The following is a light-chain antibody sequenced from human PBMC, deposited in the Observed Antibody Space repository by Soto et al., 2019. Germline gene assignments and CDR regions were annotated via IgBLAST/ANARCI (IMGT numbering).Light chain of an antibody. CDR1: QSMRRL. CDR3: QQYDVYPLT. J-gene: IGKJ1*01. CDR2: DVS. Sequence: DIQMTQSPSTLSASVGDRVTITCRSSQSMRRLLAWFQHKPGKAPKLLIYDVSVLETGVASRFSGSGSGTEFTLTISCLQPDDFATYYCQQYDVYPLTFGPGTKVQI. V-gene: IGKV1-5*03.